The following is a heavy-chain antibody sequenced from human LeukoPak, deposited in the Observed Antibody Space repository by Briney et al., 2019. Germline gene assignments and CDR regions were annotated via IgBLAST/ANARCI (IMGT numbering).Heavy chain of an antibody. CDR3: ARGYRRFLEWLENWFDP. D-gene: IGHD3-3*01. CDR2: ISYDGSNK. CDR1: GYTFTSYA. J-gene: IGHJ5*02. Sequence: SCKASGYTFTSYAMHWVRQAPGKGLEWVAVISYDGSNKYYADSVKGRFTISRDNSKNTLYLQMNSLRAEDTAVYYCARGYRRFLEWLENWFDPWGQGTLVTVSP. V-gene: IGHV3-30-3*01.